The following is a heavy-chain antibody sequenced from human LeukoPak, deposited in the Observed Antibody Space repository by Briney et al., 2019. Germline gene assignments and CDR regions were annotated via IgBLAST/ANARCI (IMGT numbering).Heavy chain of an antibody. CDR2: INANSGGT. CDR3: ARGEDLGVAMDYYYGLDV. CDR1: GYTFTGYQ. Sequence: ASVTLSCKSSGYTFTGYQMHWVRQAPGQGLEWMGRINANSGGTNTAQKFQGRVTMTRDTSKTTAYMELSGLRSDDTAVYYCARGEDLGVAMDYYYGLDVWGQGTTVTVSS. J-gene: IGHJ6*02. D-gene: IGHD2-8*01. V-gene: IGHV1-2*06.